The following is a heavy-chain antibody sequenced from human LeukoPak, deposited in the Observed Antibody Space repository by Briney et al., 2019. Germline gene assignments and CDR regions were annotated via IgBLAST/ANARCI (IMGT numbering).Heavy chain of an antibody. CDR3: AKGPKIWFGEFNNWFDP. J-gene: IGHJ5*02. D-gene: IGHD3-10*01. V-gene: IGHV3-33*06. Sequence: HPGKSLRLFCAASGFIFSDYGMLWVRQATGKGLEWVAVIWYDGSNKYYAASVKGRFTISRDNSKNTLYLQMNSLRAEDTAVYYCAKGPKIWFGEFNNWFDPWGQGTLVTVSS. CDR1: GFIFSDYG. CDR2: IWYDGSNK.